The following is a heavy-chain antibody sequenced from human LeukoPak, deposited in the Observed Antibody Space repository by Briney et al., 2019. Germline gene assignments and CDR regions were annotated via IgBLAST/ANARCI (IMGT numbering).Heavy chain of an antibody. D-gene: IGHD3-16*01. J-gene: IGHJ4*02. CDR2: ISGSGGST. CDR1: GFTFSDYA. CDR3: AKEGELRAFDY. Sequence: GGSLRLSCAASGFTFSDYAMSWVRQALGKGLKWVSVISGSGGSTYNVDPVKGRFTISRDNSKNTLYLQMNSLRAEDTAVYYCAKEGELRAFDYWGQGTLVTVSS. V-gene: IGHV3-23*01.